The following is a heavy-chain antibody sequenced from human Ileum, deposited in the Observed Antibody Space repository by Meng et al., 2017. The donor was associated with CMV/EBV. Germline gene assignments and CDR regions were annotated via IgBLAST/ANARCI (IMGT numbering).Heavy chain of an antibody. Sequence: QGQLQESGPRLLKASATLSLICSVSGGSISSGSYYWGWIRQAPGKGLVWIGSIYYSGSMYRNPSLKRRITMSVDTSKNQFSLKMSSVTTADTATYYCARDLAPLYDSSGFSLGQGTLVTVSS. CDR3: ARDLAPLYDSSGFS. J-gene: IGHJ5*02. CDR2: IYYSGSM. CDR1: GGSISSGSYY. D-gene: IGHD3-22*01. V-gene: IGHV4-39*07.